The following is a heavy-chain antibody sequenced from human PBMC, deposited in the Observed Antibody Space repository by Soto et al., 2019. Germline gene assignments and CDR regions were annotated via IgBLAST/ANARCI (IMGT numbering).Heavy chain of an antibody. D-gene: IGHD2-15*01. CDR1: GGTFSSYT. V-gene: IGHV1-69*04. CDR2: IIPILGIA. J-gene: IGHJ6*03. Sequence: SVKVSCKASGGTFSSYTISWVRQAPGQGLEWMGRIIPILGIANYAQKFQGRVTITADKSTSTAYMELSSLRSEDTAVYYCARDRKEYCSGGSCYGDYYYMDVWGKGTTVTVSS. CDR3: ARDRKEYCSGGSCYGDYYYMDV.